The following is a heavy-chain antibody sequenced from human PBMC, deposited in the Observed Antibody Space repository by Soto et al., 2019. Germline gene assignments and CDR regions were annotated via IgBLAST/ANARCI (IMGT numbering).Heavy chain of an antibody. CDR3: ARAWGGFTGDPPGDY. Sequence: QVQLQQWGAGLLKPSETLSLTCAVYGGSFSGYYWSWIRQPPGKGLEWIGEINHSGSTNYNPSLKRRVTISVDTSKNQVSLKLSSVTAADTAVYYCARAWGGFTGDPPGDYWGQGTLVTVSS. V-gene: IGHV4-34*01. CDR1: GGSFSGYY. D-gene: IGHD3-16*01. J-gene: IGHJ4*02. CDR2: INHSGST.